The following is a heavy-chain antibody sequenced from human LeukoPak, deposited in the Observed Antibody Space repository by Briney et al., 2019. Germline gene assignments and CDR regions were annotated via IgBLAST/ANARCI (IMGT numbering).Heavy chain of an antibody. Sequence: PSETLSLTCTVSGGSVSDYYWSWIRQSPGKGLEWIGYIYYTGSTSYNPSLRSRVTISVDTSKNQFSLKLSSVTAADTAVYYCARLGYSSGWYWFDYWGQGTLVTVSS. CDR3: ARLGYSSGWYWFDY. CDR1: GGSVSDYY. J-gene: IGHJ4*02. V-gene: IGHV4-59*02. CDR2: IYYTGST. D-gene: IGHD6-19*01.